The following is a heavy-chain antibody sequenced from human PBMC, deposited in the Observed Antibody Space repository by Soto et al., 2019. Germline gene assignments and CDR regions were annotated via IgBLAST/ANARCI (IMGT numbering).Heavy chain of an antibody. D-gene: IGHD1-26*01. V-gene: IGHV4-30-2*01. CDR3: ARSEATGLDY. J-gene: IGHJ4*02. CDR1: GGSISRGGYS. CDR2: IYHSGST. Sequence: SETLSLTCGVSGGSISRGGYSWSWIRQPPGKGLEWIGYIYHSGSTNYNPSLKSRVTISVDKSKNHFSLKLSSVTAADTAVYYCARSEATGLDYWGQGTLVTVSS.